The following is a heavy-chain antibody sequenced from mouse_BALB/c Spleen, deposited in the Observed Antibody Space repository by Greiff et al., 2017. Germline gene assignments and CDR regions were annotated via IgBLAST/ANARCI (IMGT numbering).Heavy chain of an antibody. J-gene: IGHJ4*01. CDR3: AYGYYYYAMDY. V-gene: IGHV5-6-3*01. CDR1: GFTFSSYG. CDR2: INSNGGST. D-gene: IGHD2-3*01. Sequence: EVKVVESGGGLVQPGGSLKLSCAASGFTFSSYGMSWVRQTPDKRLELVATINSNGGSTYYPDSVKGRFTISRDNAKNTLYLQMSSLKSEDTAMYYCAYGYYYYAMDYWGQGTSVTVSS.